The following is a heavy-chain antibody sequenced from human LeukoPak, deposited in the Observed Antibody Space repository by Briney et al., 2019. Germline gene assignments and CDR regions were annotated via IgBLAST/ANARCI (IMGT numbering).Heavy chain of an antibody. V-gene: IGHV1-46*01. CDR1: GYTFASHY. CDR2: INPSGGST. CDR3: TTDLGGGGIVTLDY. J-gene: IGHJ4*02. Sequence: ASVKVSCKASGYTFASHYMHWVRQAPGQGLEWMGTINPSGGSTTYAQKFQGRVNMTRDMSTSTLYMELNSLRSEDTAVYYCTTDLGGGGIVTLDYWGQGTLVTVSS. D-gene: IGHD3-16*01.